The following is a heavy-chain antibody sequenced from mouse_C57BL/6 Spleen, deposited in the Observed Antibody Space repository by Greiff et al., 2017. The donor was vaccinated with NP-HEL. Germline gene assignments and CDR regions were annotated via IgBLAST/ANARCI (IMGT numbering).Heavy chain of an antibody. D-gene: IGHD1-1*01. Sequence: VQLQQSGPELVKPGASVKISCTASGYSFTGYYMNWVKQSPEKSLEWIGEINPSTGGTTYNQKFKAKATLTVDKSSSTAYMQFKSLTAEDSAVYFCARYDYGIAMDYWGQGTSVTVSS. CDR1: GYSFTGYY. CDR3: ARYDYGIAMDY. CDR2: INPSTGGT. V-gene: IGHV1-42*01. J-gene: IGHJ4*01.